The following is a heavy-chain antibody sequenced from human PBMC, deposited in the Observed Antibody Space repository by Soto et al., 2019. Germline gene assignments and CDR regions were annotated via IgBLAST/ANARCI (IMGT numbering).Heavy chain of an antibody. CDR2: IYWDDDK. CDR3: AHRTYYDSRGYSSSHDAFDV. V-gene: IGHV2-5*02. D-gene: IGHD3-22*01. Sequence: QITLKESGPTLVKPTQTLTLTCTFSGFSLSTSGVGVGWIRQPPGKALEWLALIYWDDDKRYSPSLKSRLTITKDTSKNQVVLTTTNMDPVDTATYYCAHRTYYDSRGYSSSHDAFDVWGQGTMVTVSS. CDR1: GFSLSTSGVG. J-gene: IGHJ3*01.